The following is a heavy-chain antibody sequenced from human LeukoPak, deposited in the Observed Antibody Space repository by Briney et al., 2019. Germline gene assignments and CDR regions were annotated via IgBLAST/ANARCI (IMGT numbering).Heavy chain of an antibody. CDR1: GFTFSSYS. CDR3: ARPRGCGSARCNNFDY. Sequence: GGSLRLSCEASGFTFSSYSMNWVRQAPGKGLEWISYISTSTTTIYYANSVKGRFTISRDNTKKSLYLQLNSLRPEDSAVYYCARPRGCGSARCNNFDYWGQGTLVTVSS. J-gene: IGHJ4*02. D-gene: IGHD2-2*01. CDR2: ISTSTTTI. V-gene: IGHV3-48*04.